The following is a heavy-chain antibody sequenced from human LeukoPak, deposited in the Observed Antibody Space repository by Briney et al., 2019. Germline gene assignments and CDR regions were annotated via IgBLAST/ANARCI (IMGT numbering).Heavy chain of an antibody. Sequence: SETLSLTCTVSGDSINDDDYYWGWIRQPPGKGLEHIGSVSYGGSTYYSLSLKSRVTMSVDTSKNQFSLKLSSVTAADTAVYYCARDPYGDSNFDYWGQGTLVTVSS. V-gene: IGHV4-39*07. J-gene: IGHJ4*02. CDR3: ARDPYGDSNFDY. CDR2: VSYGGST. D-gene: IGHD4-17*01. CDR1: GDSINDDDYY.